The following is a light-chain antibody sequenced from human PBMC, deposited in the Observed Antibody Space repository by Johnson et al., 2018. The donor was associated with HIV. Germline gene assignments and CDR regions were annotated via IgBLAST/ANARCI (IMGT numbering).Light chain of an antibody. CDR3: GTGDSSLSVYV. V-gene: IGLV1-51*01. CDR2: DTI. Sequence: QSVLTQPPSVSAAPGQKVTISCSGSSSNIGSHYVSWYQQVPGTAPRLVIYDTIKRHSGIPDRFSGSKSGTSATLGITGLQTGDEADYYCGTGDSSLSVYVCGTGTKITVL. J-gene: IGLJ1*01. CDR1: SSNIGSHY.